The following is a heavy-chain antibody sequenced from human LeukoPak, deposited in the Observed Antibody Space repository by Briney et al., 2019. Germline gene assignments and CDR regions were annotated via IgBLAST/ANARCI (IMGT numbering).Heavy chain of an antibody. D-gene: IGHD3-10*01. CDR2: INLKGGEK. CDR1: GLTFSSYC. V-gene: IGHV3-7*01. J-gene: IGHJ4*02. Sequence: GGTVSLSCAASGLTFSSYCMSWVRQAPGKGLEWVVDINLKGGEKYYAESVKGRFTIPRDKAKNTLHVKLDSLRSEDTAVYYCARELAGAPPSPSFDYWGQGTLVTVSS. CDR3: ARELAGAPPSPSFDY.